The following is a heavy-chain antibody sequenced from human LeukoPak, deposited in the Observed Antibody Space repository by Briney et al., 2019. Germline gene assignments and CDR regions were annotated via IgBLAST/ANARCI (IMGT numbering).Heavy chain of an antibody. V-gene: IGHV1-69*13. Sequence: ASVKVSCKASGGTFSSYAISWVRQAPGQGLEWMGGIIPIFGTANYAQKFQGRVTITADESTSTVYMELSSLRSEDTAVYYCARDSEVRRNLWHYWGQGTLVTVSS. CDR1: GGTFSSYA. CDR2: IIPIFGTA. CDR3: ARDSEVRRNLWHY. D-gene: IGHD3-10*01. J-gene: IGHJ4*02.